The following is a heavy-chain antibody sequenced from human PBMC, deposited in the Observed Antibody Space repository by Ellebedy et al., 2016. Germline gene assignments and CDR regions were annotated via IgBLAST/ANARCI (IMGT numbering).Heavy chain of an antibody. D-gene: IGHD3-16*01. CDR1: GGSISSGGYY. CDR3: ASSLRGGVMAPDYFDY. Sequence: SETLSLXXIVSGGSISSGGYYWSWIRQHPGKGLEWIGYIYYSGSTYYNPSLKSRVSISVDTSKNQFSLNLSSVTAADTAVYYCASSLRGGVMAPDYFDYWGQGTLVTVSS. J-gene: IGHJ4*02. V-gene: IGHV4-31*03. CDR2: IYYSGST.